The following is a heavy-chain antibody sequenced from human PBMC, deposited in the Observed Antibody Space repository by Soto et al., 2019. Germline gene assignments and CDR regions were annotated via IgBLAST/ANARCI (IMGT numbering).Heavy chain of an antibody. CDR3: AGGYSFGDY. V-gene: IGHV3-30*03. CDR2: ISYDGINK. CDR1: GFTFSSYG. Sequence: GGSLRLSCAASGFTFSSYGMQWVRQAPGKGLEWVSLISYDGINKYYADSVKGRFTFSRDNSKNTLYLQMNSLRAEDTAVYFCAGGYSFGDYWGQGTLVTVSS. J-gene: IGHJ4*02. D-gene: IGHD5-18*01.